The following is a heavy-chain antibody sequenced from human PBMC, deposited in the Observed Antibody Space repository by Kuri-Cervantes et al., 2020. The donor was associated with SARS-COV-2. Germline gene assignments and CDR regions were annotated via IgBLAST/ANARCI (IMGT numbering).Heavy chain of an antibody. CDR1: GVTFSSYA. D-gene: IGHD6-13*01. CDR3: ARLVGTQYSGSWYYFDY. J-gene: IGHJ4*02. V-gene: IGHV3-23*01. CDR2: ISGSGGST. Sequence: ETLSLTCAASGVTFSSYAMSWVRQAPGKGLEWVSAISGSGGSTYYADSVKGRFTISRDNSKNTLYLQMNSLRAEDTAVYYCARLVGTQYSGSWYYFDYWGQGTLVTVSS.